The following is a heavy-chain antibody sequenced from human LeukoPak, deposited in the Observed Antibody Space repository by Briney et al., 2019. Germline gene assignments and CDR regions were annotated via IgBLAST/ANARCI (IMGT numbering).Heavy chain of an antibody. Sequence: PGGSLRLSCAASGFTFSSYAMSWVRQAPGKGLEWVSAISGSGGSTYYADSVKGRFTISRDNSKNTLYLQMNSLRAEDTAVYYCANGRAVLRFLEWLVFDYWGQGTLVTVSS. J-gene: IGHJ4*02. V-gene: IGHV3-23*01. CDR1: GFTFSSYA. CDR2: ISGSGGST. CDR3: ANGRAVLRFLEWLVFDY. D-gene: IGHD3-3*01.